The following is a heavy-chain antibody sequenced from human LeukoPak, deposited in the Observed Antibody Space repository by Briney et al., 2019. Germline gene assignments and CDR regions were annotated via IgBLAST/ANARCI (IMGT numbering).Heavy chain of an antibody. CDR3: AKVSGPYCSSTSCYLDS. Sequence: SGGSLRLSCAASGFTFSSYAMSWVRQAPGKGLKRDSAISGSGGSTYYADSVKGRFTIARGNSKNTLHLQMNSMRAEDTAVYYCAKVSGPYCSSTSCYLDSWGQGTLVTVSS. J-gene: IGHJ4*02. CDR1: GFTFSSYA. V-gene: IGHV3-23*01. D-gene: IGHD2-2*01. CDR2: ISGSGGST.